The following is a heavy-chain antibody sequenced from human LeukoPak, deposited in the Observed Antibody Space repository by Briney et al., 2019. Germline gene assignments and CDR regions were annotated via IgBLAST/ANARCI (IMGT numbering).Heavy chain of an antibody. CDR1: GFTFSSYG. CDR3: ARDRGDGYTLIAGW. V-gene: IGHV3-30*03. Sequence: GGSLRLSCAASGFTFSSYGMHWVRQAPGKGLEWVAVISYDGSNKYYADSVKGRFTISRDNSKNTLYLQMNSLRAEDTAVYYCARDRGDGYTLIAGWRGQGTLVTVSS. D-gene: IGHD5-24*01. J-gene: IGHJ4*02. CDR2: ISYDGSNK.